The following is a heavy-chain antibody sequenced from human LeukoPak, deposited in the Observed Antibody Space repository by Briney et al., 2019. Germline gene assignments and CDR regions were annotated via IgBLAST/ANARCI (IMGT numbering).Heavy chain of an antibody. D-gene: IGHD4-11*01. CDR3: ARYSNYHYFDY. CDR2: ISGSGGST. J-gene: IGHJ4*02. Sequence: GGSLRLSCAASGFTFSSYGMSWVRHAPGKGLEWVSAISGSGGSTYYADSVKGRFTISRDNSKNTLYLQMNSLRAEDTAVYYCARYSNYHYFDYWGQGTLVTVSS. CDR1: GFTFSSYG. V-gene: IGHV3-23*01.